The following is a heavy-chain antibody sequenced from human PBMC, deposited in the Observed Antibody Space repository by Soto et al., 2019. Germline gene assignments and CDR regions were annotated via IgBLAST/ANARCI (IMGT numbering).Heavy chain of an antibody. J-gene: IGHJ6*02. CDR1: GFTFSDYY. Sequence: PGGSLRLSCAASGFTFSDYYMSWIRQAPGKGLEWVSYISSGGFTFYHADSVKGRFTTSWDKAKNSLYLQMNTLSAEDTAVYYCATGIVPATKWGYYSYGLDVWGQGTTVTVSS. V-gene: IGHV3-11*01. CDR2: ISSGGFTF. CDR3: ATGIVPATKWGYYSYGLDV. D-gene: IGHD2-2*01.